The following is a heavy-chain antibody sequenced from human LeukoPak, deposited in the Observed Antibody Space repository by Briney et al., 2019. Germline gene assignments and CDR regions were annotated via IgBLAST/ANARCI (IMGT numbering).Heavy chain of an antibody. Sequence: ASVKVSCKTSGYSFTDCYMHWVRQAPGQGLEWMGWINPNSGGTSSAQKFQGRVTMTRDTSISTVYMEVSWLTSDDTAIYYCARADRLHGGPYLIGPWGQGTLVTVSS. J-gene: IGHJ5*02. D-gene: IGHD2-21*01. CDR1: GYSFTDCY. V-gene: IGHV1-2*02. CDR3: ARADRLHGGPYLIGP. CDR2: INPNSGGT.